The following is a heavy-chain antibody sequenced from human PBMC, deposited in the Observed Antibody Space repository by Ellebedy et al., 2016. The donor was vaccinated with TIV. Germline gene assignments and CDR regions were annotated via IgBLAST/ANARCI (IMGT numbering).Heavy chain of an antibody. CDR3: AREGRAYGLEYYYYGMDV. Sequence: AASVKVSCKASGYTFTSYGISWVRQAPGQGLEWMGWISAYNGNTNYAQKLQGRVTMTTDTSTSTAYMELRSLRSDDTAVYYCAREGRAYGLEYYYYGMDVWGQGTTVTVSS. CDR1: GYTFTSYG. CDR2: ISAYNGNT. D-gene: IGHD4-17*01. J-gene: IGHJ6*02. V-gene: IGHV1-18*01.